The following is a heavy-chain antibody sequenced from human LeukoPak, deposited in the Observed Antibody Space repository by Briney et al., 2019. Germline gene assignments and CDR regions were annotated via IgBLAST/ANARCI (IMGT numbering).Heavy chain of an antibody. Sequence: SVKVSCKASGGTFSSYAISWVRQAPGQGLEWMGGIIPIFGTANYAQKFQGRVTITADESTSTAYMVLSSLRSEDTAVYYCARDGSVGRPDAFDIWGQGTMVTVSS. D-gene: IGHD3-10*01. J-gene: IGHJ3*02. CDR1: GGTFSSYA. CDR2: IIPIFGTA. V-gene: IGHV1-69*13. CDR3: ARDGSVGRPDAFDI.